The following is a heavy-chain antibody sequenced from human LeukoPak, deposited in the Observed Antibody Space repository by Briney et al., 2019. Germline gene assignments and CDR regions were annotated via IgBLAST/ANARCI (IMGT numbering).Heavy chain of an antibody. CDR1: GYTFTSYG. Sequence: ASVKVYCKASGYTFTSYGISWVRQAPGQGPEGMGWISAYNGNTNYAQKHQGRVTMTTDTSTSTAYMELRSLRSDVTAVYYCARVETYYDFWSVYYTRRYFDYWGQGTLVTVSS. CDR2: ISAYNGNT. CDR3: ARVETYYDFWSVYYTRRYFDY. D-gene: IGHD3-3*01. J-gene: IGHJ4*02. V-gene: IGHV1-18*01.